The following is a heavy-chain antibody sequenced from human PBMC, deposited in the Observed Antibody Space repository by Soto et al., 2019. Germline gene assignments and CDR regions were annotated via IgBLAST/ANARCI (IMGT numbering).Heavy chain of an antibody. V-gene: IGHV4-59*12. CDR1: GGSISSYY. Sequence: SETLSLTCTVSGGSISSYYWSWIRQPPGKGLEWIGYIYYSGSTNYNPSLKSRVTISVDTSKNQFSLKLSSVTAADTAVYYCARVSCTATTCYADFWGQGALVTVSS. J-gene: IGHJ4*02. D-gene: IGHD2-2*01. CDR2: IYYSGST. CDR3: ARVSCTATTCYADF.